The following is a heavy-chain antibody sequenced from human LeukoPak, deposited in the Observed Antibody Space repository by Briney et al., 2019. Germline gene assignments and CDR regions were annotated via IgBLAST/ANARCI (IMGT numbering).Heavy chain of an antibody. CDR1: GITLSNYG. CDR3: AKRGVVIRVILVGFHRQAYYFDS. CDR2: ISDSGGST. Sequence: GGSLRLSCAVSGITLSNYGMSWVRQAPGKGLEWVAGISDSGGSTNYADSVKGRFTISRDNAKNTLYLQMNSLRAEDTAVYFCAKRGVVIRVILVGFHRQAYYFDSWGQGALVTVSS. J-gene: IGHJ4*02. D-gene: IGHD3-10*01. V-gene: IGHV3-23*01.